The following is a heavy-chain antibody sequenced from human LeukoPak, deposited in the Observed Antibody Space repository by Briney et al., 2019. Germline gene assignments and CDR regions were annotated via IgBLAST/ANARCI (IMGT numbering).Heavy chain of an antibody. CDR3: ARVYEYSSSSGWFDP. Sequence: SETLSLTCTVSDYSISSGYGYYWGWIRQPPGKGLEWIGNIYHSGITYYNHFNSSLESRVTISIDTSKNQFSLKLSSVTAADTAVYYCARVYEYSSSSGWFDPWGQGTLVTVSS. D-gene: IGHD6-6*01. J-gene: IGHJ5*02. CDR2: IYHSGIT. CDR1: DYSISSGYGYY. V-gene: IGHV4-38-2*02.